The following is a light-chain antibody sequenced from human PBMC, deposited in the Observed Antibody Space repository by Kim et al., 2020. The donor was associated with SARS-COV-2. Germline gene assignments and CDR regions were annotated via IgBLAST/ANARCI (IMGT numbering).Light chain of an antibody. CDR1: QSIHSW. V-gene: IGKV1-5*03. Sequence: DIQMTQSPSTLSASVGDRVIITCRASQSIHSWLAWYQQKPGKAPNLLVYKASSLESGVPSRFSGSGSGTEFTLTISSLQPDDFATYYYQQYYDNSPTFGQGTKVDIK. J-gene: IGKJ1*01. CDR2: KAS. CDR3: QQYYDNSPT.